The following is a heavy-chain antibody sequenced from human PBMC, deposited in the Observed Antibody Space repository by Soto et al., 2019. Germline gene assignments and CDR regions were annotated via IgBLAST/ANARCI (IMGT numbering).Heavy chain of an antibody. CDR3: AKDTVVVPAAGRGFDC. J-gene: IGHJ4*02. D-gene: IGHD2-2*01. CDR1: GFSFSNYA. CDR2: ISGNSGST. Sequence: EVQLLESGGGLVPPGGSLRLSCAASGFSFSNYAMSWVRQSPGKGLEWVSSISGNSGSTYYADFGKGRFTISRDNSKNTLFLEMNSLRAEDTAVYYCAKDTVVVPAAGRGFDCWGQGTLVTVSS. V-gene: IGHV3-23*01.